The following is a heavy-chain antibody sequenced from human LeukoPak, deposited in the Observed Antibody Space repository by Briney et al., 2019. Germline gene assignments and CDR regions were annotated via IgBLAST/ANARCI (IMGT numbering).Heavy chain of an antibody. J-gene: IGHJ4*02. V-gene: IGHV4-39*07. CDR1: GGSISSSSYY. Sequence: SETLSLTCTVSGGSISSSSYYWGWIRQPPGKGLEWIGSIYNSGSTYYNPSLKSRVTISVDTSKDQFSLKLSSVTAADTAVYYRVRLKRGASFDYWGQGTLVTVSS. D-gene: IGHD3-16*01. CDR3: VRLKRGASFDY. CDR2: IYNSGST.